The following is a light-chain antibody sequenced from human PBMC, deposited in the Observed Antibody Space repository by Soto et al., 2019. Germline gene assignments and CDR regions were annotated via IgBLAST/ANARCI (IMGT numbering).Light chain of an antibody. CDR3: SSYTSTNTLV. CDR2: EVS. J-gene: IGLJ3*02. V-gene: IGLV2-14*01. Sequence: QSALTQPASVSGSAGQSITISCTGTSSDVGGYNYVSWYQQYPGNAPKLMIYEVSNRPSGVSNRFSGSKYGNTASLTISGLQSEDEADYYCSSYTSTNTLVFGGGTKLTV. CDR1: SSDVGGYNY.